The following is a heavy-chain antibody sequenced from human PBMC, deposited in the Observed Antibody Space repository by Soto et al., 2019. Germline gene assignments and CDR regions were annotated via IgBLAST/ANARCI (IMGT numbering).Heavy chain of an antibody. CDR1: GFTFSSYA. J-gene: IGHJ4*02. V-gene: IGHV3-30-3*01. CDR3: ARGDDYGDYYFDY. CDR2: ISYDGSNK. D-gene: IGHD4-17*01. Sequence: VQLVESGGGVVQPGRSLRLSCAASGFTFSSYAMHWVRQAPGKGLEWVAVISYDGSNKYYADSVKGRFTISRDNSKNTLYLQMNSLRAEDTAVYYCARGDDYGDYYFDYWGQGTLVTVSS.